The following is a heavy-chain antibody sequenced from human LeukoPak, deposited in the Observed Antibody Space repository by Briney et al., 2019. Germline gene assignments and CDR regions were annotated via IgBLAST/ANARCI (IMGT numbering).Heavy chain of an antibody. V-gene: IGHV5-51*01. Sequence: GESLKISLKGSGYRFTNYWIGWVRQMPGKGLECMGIIYPGDSDTRYSPSFQCQVTISADKSIGTAYLQGSSLKASDTAMYYCALRVGRDGYKGWGQGTMVTVSS. CDR3: ALRVGRDGYKG. CDR2: IYPGDSDT. D-gene: IGHD5-24*01. J-gene: IGHJ3*01. CDR1: GYRFTNYW.